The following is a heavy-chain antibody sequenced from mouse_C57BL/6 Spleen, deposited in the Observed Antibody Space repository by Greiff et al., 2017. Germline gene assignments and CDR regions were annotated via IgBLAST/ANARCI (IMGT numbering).Heavy chain of an antibody. CDR1: GYTFTSYW. CDR3: ARHYGSSGAMDY. CDR2: IDPSGSYT. Sequence: VQLQQPGAELVRPGTSVTLSCKASGYTFTSYWMHWVKQRPGQGLEWIGVIDPSGSYTNYNQKFKGKATLTVDTSSSTAYMQLSSLTSEDSAVYYCARHYGSSGAMDYWGKGTSVTVSS. D-gene: IGHD1-1*01. J-gene: IGHJ4*01. V-gene: IGHV1-59*01.